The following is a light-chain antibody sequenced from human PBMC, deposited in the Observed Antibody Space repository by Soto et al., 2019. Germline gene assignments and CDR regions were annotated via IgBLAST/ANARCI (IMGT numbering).Light chain of an antibody. V-gene: IGKV3-15*01. Sequence: EIVLTQSPATLSVSPGDRATLSCRASESVSSNVAWYQQKPGQAPRLLIYDASTRATGIPARFSGSGSGTEFTLTISSLQSEDFAVYYCHQYNNWPPWTFGQGTKVDIK. CDR2: DAS. J-gene: IGKJ1*01. CDR3: HQYNNWPPWT. CDR1: ESVSSN.